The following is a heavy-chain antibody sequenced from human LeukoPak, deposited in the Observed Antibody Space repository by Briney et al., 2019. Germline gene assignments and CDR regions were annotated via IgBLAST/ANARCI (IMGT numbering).Heavy chain of an antibody. Sequence: SETLSLTCIVSGYSISSDCYWSWIRQPPGKGLEWIGYIYYSGSTNYNPSLKSRVTISVDTSKNQFSLKLSSVTAADTAVYYCARGGYYDRGYYFDYWGQGTLVTVSS. V-gene: IGHV4-61*01. J-gene: IGHJ4*02. CDR3: ARGGYYDRGYYFDY. CDR1: GYSISSDCY. CDR2: IYYSGST. D-gene: IGHD3-22*01.